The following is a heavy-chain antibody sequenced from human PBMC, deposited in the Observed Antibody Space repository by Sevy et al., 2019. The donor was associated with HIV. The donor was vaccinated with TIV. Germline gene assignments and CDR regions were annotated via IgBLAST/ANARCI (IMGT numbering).Heavy chain of an antibody. CDR2: IYYNGHI. CDR1: GGSITSLY. D-gene: IGHD1-26*01. V-gene: IGHV4-59*08. J-gene: IGHJ4*02. Sequence: SETLSLTCTESGGSITSLYWNWIRQPPGKGLEWIANIYYNGHINYNPSLKSRVTLSLDTSKNQFSLWLSSVTAADTAMYYCAGENAWGRGYSWGQGTLVTVSS. CDR3: AGENAWGRGYS.